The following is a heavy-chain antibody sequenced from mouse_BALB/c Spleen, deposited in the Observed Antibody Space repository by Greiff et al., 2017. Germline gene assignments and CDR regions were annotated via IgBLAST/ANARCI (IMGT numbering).Heavy chain of an antibody. Sequence: EVKLMESGGGLVQPGGSRKLSCAASGFTFSSFGMHWVRQAPEKGLEWVAYISSGSSTIYYADTVKGRSTISRDNPNNTLFLQMTSLRSEDTAMYYWARGITTDAMDYWGQGTSVTVSS. J-gene: IGHJ4*01. V-gene: IGHV5-17*02. CDR1: GFTFSSFG. CDR3: ARGITTDAMDY. D-gene: IGHD2-4*01. CDR2: ISSGSSTI.